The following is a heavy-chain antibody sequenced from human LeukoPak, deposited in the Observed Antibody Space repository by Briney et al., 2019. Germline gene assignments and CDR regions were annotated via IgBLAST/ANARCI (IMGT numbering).Heavy chain of an antibody. CDR2: INHSGST. J-gene: IGHJ6*03. CDR1: GGSFSGYY. V-gene: IGHV4-34*01. Sequence: SETLSLTCAVYGGSFSGYYWSWIRQPPGKGLEWIGEINHSGSTNYNPSLKSRVTISVDTSKNQFSLRLNSVTAADTGVYYCAKDHYYYYMDVWGKGTTVTVSS. CDR3: AKDHYYYYMDV.